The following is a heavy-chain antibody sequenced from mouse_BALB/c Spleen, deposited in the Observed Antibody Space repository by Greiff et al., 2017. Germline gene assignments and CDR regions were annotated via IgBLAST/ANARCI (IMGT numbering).Heavy chain of an antibody. CDR1: GYSFTSYY. V-gene: IGHV1S135*01. J-gene: IGHJ4*01. D-gene: IGHD1-1*01. CDR3: ARMAITTVVEGAMDY. Sequence: EVKLQESGPELMKPGASVKISCKASGYSFTSYYMHWVKQSHGKSLEWIGYIDPFNGGTSYNQKFKGKATLTVDKSSSTAYMHLSSLTSEDSAVYYCARMAITTVVEGAMDYWGQGTSVTVSS. CDR2: IDPFNGGT.